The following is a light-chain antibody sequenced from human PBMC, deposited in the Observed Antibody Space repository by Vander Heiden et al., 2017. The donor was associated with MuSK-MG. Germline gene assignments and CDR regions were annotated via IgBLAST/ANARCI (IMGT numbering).Light chain of an antibody. CDR3: FSYTIISTMV. V-gene: IGLV2-14*01. J-gene: IGLJ2*01. CDR2: YAR. CDR1: SIAVGGYNY. Sequence: FALSQPASVSGSPGPSTTISCPGTSIAVGGYNYVPWSPEHAGKAPTLMLYYARSRPTCASNRFSGSKSNDTRSRTISGLQAEDDADDYYFSYTIISTMVFDGG.